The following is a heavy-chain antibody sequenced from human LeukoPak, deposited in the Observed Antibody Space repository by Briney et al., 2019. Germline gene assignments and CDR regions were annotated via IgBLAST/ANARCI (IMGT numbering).Heavy chain of an antibody. CDR1: GFTVSSNY. CDR2: ISPSGTVI. V-gene: IGHV3-11*01. D-gene: IGHD3-10*01. J-gene: IGHJ4*02. Sequence: GGSLRLSCAASGFTVSSNYMSWIRQAPGKGLEWVSYISPSGTVIYYGDSVKGRFTISRDNAKKSLYLQMNSLRAEDTAVYYCARDYNCWGQGTLVTVSS. CDR3: ARDYNC.